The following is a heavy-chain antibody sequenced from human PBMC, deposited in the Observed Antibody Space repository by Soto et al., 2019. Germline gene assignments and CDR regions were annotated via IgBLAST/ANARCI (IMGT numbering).Heavy chain of an antibody. V-gene: IGHV1-18*04. J-gene: IGHJ4*02. D-gene: IGHD3-10*01. CDR3: ARAATGSSHSAY. CDR2: IAPHSGRT. Sequence: ASVKVSCKTSGYAFTSYGVNWVRQAPGQGLEWMGWIAPHSGRTTYLPKFQGRVTISADASTNAAYMELRGLSSDDTGIYFCARAATGSSHSAYWGQGTVVTVSS. CDR1: GYAFTSYG.